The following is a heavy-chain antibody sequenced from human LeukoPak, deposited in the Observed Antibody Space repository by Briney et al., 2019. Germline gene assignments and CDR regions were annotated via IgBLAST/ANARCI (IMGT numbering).Heavy chain of an antibody. CDR3: ARVAWRELQGRFFDY. Sequence: KASETLSLTCTVSGGSISSSSYYWGWIRQPPGKGLEWIGSIYYSGSTYYNPSLKSRVTISVDTSKNQFSLKLSSVTAADTAVYYCARVAWRELQGRFFDYWGQGTLVTVSS. J-gene: IGHJ4*02. V-gene: IGHV4-39*07. D-gene: IGHD1-26*01. CDR2: IYYSGST. CDR1: GGSISSSSYY.